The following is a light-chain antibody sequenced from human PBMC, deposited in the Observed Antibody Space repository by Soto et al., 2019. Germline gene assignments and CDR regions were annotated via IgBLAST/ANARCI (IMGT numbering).Light chain of an antibody. CDR1: QDINSY. J-gene: IGKJ4*01. CDR2: AAS. V-gene: IGKV1D-16*01. CDR3: QQYNIYPLP. Sequence: DVQMTQSPSSLSASVGDRVTITCRASQDINSYLAWYQQKPGNAPKSLIYAASSVQTGVPSRFRRSESGTDFTLTISNLQPEDSATYYCQQYNIYPLPFGGGTKVEIK.